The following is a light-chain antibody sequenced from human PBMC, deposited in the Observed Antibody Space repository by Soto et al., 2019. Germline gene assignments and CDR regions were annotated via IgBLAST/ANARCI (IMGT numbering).Light chain of an antibody. Sequence: SYELTQPPSVSVAPGKTASITCGGDNIGSKGVNWYQQKPGQAPVLVMYYDDDRPSGIPERFSGSNSGNTAALTIRRVEAGDEADYYCQVWDHSSDHVIFGGGTKLTVL. V-gene: IGLV3-21*04. J-gene: IGLJ2*01. CDR2: YDD. CDR1: NIGSKG. CDR3: QVWDHSSDHVI.